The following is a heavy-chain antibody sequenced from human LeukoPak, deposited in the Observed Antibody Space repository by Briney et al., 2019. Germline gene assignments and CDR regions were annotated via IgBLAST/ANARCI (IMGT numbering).Heavy chain of an antibody. D-gene: IGHD4-17*01. CDR3: AAGMGVGDYGPLFDY. CDR2: INHSGST. CDR1: GGSFSGYY. V-gene: IGHV4-34*01. J-gene: IGHJ4*02. Sequence: SETLCLTCAVYGGSFSGYYWSWIRQPPGKGLEWIGEINHSGSTNYNPSLKSRVTISVDTSKNQFSLKLSSVTAADTAVYYCAAGMGVGDYGPLFDYWGQGTLVTVSS.